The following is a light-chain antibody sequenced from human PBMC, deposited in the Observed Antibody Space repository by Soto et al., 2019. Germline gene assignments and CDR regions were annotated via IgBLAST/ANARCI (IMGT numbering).Light chain of an antibody. CDR2: EVT. J-gene: IGLJ1*01. CDR3: AVWDGSLDV. CDR1: INDVGGYNY. V-gene: IGLV2-14*01. Sequence: QSVLTQPASVSGSPGQSITISCTGTINDVGGYNYVSWYQQHPGKAPKLMIYEVTNRPSGVSDRFSGSKSGNTASLTISGLQAEDEADYYCAVWDGSLDVFGFGTKLTVL.